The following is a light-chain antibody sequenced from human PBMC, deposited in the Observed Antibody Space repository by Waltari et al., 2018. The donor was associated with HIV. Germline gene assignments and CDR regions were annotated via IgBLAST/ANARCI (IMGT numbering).Light chain of an antibody. V-gene: IGLV3-25*03. J-gene: IGLJ3*02. CDR1: ALPQQY. CDR2: KDN. CDR3: QSADSSGTYRV. Sequence: SYELTQPASVSVSPGQTASITCSGDALPQQYVYWYQQKPGQDPVLVIYKDNERPSGIPERFSGSSSGTTATLTISGVQAEDESDYYCQSADSSGTYRVFGGGTKVTVL.